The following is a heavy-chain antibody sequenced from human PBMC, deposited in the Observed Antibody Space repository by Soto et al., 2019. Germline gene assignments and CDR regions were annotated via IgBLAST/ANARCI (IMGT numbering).Heavy chain of an antibody. CDR3: ARDRHYDFWSGLMDV. Sequence: SETLSLTCSVSGGSISSYYWSWIRQPAGKGLEWIGRIYTSGSTNYNPSLKSRVTMSVDTSKNQFSLKLSSVTAADTAVYYCARDRHYDFWSGLMDVWGQGTTVTVSS. D-gene: IGHD3-3*01. V-gene: IGHV4-4*07. CDR2: IYTSGST. J-gene: IGHJ6*02. CDR1: GGSISSYY.